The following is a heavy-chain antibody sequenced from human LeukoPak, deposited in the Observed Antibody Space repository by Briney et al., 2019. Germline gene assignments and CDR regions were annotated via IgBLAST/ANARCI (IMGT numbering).Heavy chain of an antibody. CDR1: GFTFSSYS. J-gene: IGHJ4*02. CDR2: ISSSSSYI. V-gene: IGHV3-21*01. CDR3: ARAKENTIFGVVIPY. Sequence: PGGSLRLSCAASGFTFSSYSMNWVRLAPGKGLEWVSSISSSSSYIYYADSVKGRFTTSRDNAKNSLYLQMNSLRAEDTAVYYCARAKENTIFGVVIPYWGQGTLVTVSS. D-gene: IGHD3-3*01.